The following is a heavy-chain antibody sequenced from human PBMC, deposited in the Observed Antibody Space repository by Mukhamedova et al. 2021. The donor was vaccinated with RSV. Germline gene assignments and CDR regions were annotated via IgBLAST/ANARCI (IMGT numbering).Heavy chain of an antibody. CDR2: STSI. V-gene: IGHV3-21*06. Sequence: STSIYYGDSVKGRFTISRDNDKNSLFLEMNSLRAEDTAVYYCALTPAGQNDVWGHGTLVTVSS. J-gene: IGHJ3*01. D-gene: IGHD1-14*01. CDR3: ALTPAGQNDV.